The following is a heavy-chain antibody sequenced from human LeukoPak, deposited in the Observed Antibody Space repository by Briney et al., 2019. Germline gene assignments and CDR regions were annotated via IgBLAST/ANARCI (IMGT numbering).Heavy chain of an antibody. D-gene: IGHD4-23*01. CDR2: MSPDSGDT. CDR1: GYTLTHFD. V-gene: IGHV1-8*01. CDR3: ARVPALPFGGFDI. J-gene: IGHJ3*02. Sequence: ASVKVSCKASGYTLTHFDINWVRQATGQGLEWMGWMSPDSGDTGYAQKFQGRVTMTTDTSTSTAYMELRSLRSDDTAVYYCARVPALPFGGFDIWGQGTMVTVSS.